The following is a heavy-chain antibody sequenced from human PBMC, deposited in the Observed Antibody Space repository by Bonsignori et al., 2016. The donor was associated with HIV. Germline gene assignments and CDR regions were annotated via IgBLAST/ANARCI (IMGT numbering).Heavy chain of an antibody. J-gene: IGHJ4*02. CDR3: ARGPYYYDSSGYLNY. D-gene: IGHD3-22*01. V-gene: IGHV3-66*01. Sequence: VRQAPGKGLEWVSLIYSDGSTSDGTTYYADSVKGRFTISRDNSKNTLYLQMNSLRAEDAAVYYCARGPYYYDSSGYLNYWGQGTLVTVSS. CDR2: IYSDGSTSDGTT.